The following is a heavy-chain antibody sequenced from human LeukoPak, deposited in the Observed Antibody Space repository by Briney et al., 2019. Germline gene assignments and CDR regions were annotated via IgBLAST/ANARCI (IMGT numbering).Heavy chain of an antibody. CDR1: GFTFSSYV. V-gene: IGHV3-23*01. J-gene: IGHJ4*02. CDR2: ISGSGGST. CDR3: AKADEMNMDY. D-gene: IGHD2/OR15-2a*01. Sequence: TGGSLRLSCAASGFTFSSYVMSWVRQAPGKGLEWVSAISGSGGSTYYADSVKGRFTISKDNSKNTLDLQMNSLRAEDTAVYYCAKADEMNMDYWGQGTLVTVSS.